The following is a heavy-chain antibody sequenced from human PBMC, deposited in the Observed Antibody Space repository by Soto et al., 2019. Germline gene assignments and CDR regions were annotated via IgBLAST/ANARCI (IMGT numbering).Heavy chain of an antibody. CDR1: GLTVSSSY. Sequence: GGSLRLSCAASGLTVSSSYMSWVRQAPGKGLQWVSVIYSAGSTYYANSVKGRFTISRDISTNMVYLQMSSLTDEDTAVYYCARAREPEYFNAIVVDLWGQGVSVSV. CDR3: ARAREPEYFNAIVVDL. CDR2: IYSAGST. D-gene: IGHD1-26*01. J-gene: IGHJ6*02. V-gene: IGHV3-53*01.